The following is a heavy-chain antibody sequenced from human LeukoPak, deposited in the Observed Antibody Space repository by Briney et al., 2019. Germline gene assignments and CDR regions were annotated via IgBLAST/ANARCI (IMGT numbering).Heavy chain of an antibody. J-gene: IGHJ4*02. Sequence: SQTLSLTCAISGDSVSSNSAAWNWIRQSPSRGLEWQGRTYYRSKWYNDYAVSVKGRITINPDTSKNQFSLQLNSVTPEDTAVYYCAREGSSGWTSGYYFDYWGQGTLVTVSS. CDR1: GDSVSSNSAA. V-gene: IGHV6-1*01. D-gene: IGHD6-19*01. CDR3: AREGSSGWTSGYYFDY. CDR2: TYYRSKWYN.